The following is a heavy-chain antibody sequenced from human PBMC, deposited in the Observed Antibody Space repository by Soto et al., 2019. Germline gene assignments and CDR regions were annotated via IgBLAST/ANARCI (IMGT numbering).Heavy chain of an antibody. CDR2: IYYSGST. D-gene: IGHD6-6*01. CDR3: ARDWVSWGYSSSMYYYYGMDV. CDR1: GGSISSGDYH. V-gene: IGHV4-30-4*01. J-gene: IGHJ6*02. Sequence: SETLSLTCTVSGGSISSGDYHWSWIRQPPGKGLERIGYIYYSGSTYYNPSLKSRVTISVDTSKNQFSLKLSSVTAADTAVYYCARDWVSWGYSSSMYYYYGMDVWGQGTTVTVSS.